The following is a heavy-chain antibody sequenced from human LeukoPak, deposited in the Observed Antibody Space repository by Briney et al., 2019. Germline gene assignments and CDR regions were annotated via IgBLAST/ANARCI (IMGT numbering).Heavy chain of an antibody. D-gene: IGHD6-19*01. J-gene: IGHJ6*03. CDR2: IYYSGST. V-gene: IGHV4-59*08. CDR1: GGSISSYY. Sequence: SETLSLTCTVSGGSISSYYWSWIRQPPGKGPEWIGYIYYSGSTNYNPSLKSRVTVSVDMSKNQFSLKLSSVTAADTAVYYCARQVAGTLDYYYYMDVWGKGTTVTVSS. CDR3: ARQVAGTLDYYYYMDV.